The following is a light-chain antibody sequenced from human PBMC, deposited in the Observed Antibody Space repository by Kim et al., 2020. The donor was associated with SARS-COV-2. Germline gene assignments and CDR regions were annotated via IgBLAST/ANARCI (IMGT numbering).Light chain of an antibody. CDR1: QSVSGTH. Sequence: PGERATRPCRASQSVSGTHLALYQLTPGPAPRLLIYGASSRATGIRDRISGSGSGTDVTLTISRQEPEDCTVYDCQQYGSSSRRTFGQGTQVDIK. V-gene: IGKV3-20*01. CDR2: GAS. J-gene: IGKJ1*01. CDR3: QQYGSSSRRT.